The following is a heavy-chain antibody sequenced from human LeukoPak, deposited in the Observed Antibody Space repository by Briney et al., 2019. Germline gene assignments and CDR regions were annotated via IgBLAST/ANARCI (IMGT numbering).Heavy chain of an antibody. Sequence: SETLSLTCTVSGGSISSYYWSWIRQPPGKGLEWIGYIYYSGSTYYNPSLRSRVTISVDTSKNQFSLKLSSVTAADTAVYYCAKSSEGRYYYDSSGFSYYYYYMDVWGKGTTVTISS. CDR2: IYYSGST. V-gene: IGHV4-59*01. CDR1: GGSISSYY. J-gene: IGHJ6*03. CDR3: AKSSEGRYYYDSSGFSYYYYYMDV. D-gene: IGHD3-22*01.